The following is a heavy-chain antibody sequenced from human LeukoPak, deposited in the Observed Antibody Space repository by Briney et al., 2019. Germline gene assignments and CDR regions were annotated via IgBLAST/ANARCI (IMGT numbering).Heavy chain of an antibody. CDR1: GXTFSSYA. Sequence: GGSLRLSCAASGXTFSSYAMSWVRQAPGKGLEWVSAISGSGGGTYYADSVKGRFTISRDNSKNTLYLQMNSLRAEDTAVYYCARDTGGYTYSYFDYWGQGTLVTVSS. D-gene: IGHD5-18*01. J-gene: IGHJ4*02. V-gene: IGHV3-23*01. CDR2: ISGSGGGT. CDR3: ARDTGGYTYSYFDY.